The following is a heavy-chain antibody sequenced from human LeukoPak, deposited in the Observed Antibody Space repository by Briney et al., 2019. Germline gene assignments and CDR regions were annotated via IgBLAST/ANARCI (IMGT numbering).Heavy chain of an antibody. CDR1: GASTSGGTYY. Sequence: SETLSLTCSVSGASTSGGTYYWGWIRQPPGKGLEWIGSIYYTGSTYDNPSLKSRVTISVDTSKNQFSLKLSSVTAADTAVYYCARRGGSGRAFDYWGQGTLVTVSS. CDR2: IYYTGST. CDR3: ARRGGSGRAFDY. V-gene: IGHV4-39*01. J-gene: IGHJ4*02. D-gene: IGHD1-26*01.